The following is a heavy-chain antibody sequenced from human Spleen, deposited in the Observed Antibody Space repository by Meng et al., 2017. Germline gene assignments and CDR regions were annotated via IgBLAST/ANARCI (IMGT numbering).Heavy chain of an antibody. Sequence: GESLKISCAASGFTFSSYAIHWVRQAPGKGLEWVAVISYDGDNDYYADSVKGRFTISRDNSENTVYLQMNSLRVEDTAVYYCARPRVEYYDSGGYYSYWGRGTLVTVSS. CDR2: ISYDGDND. CDR1: GFTFSSYA. J-gene: IGHJ4*02. D-gene: IGHD3-22*01. CDR3: ARPRVEYYDSGGYYSY. V-gene: IGHV3-30*01.